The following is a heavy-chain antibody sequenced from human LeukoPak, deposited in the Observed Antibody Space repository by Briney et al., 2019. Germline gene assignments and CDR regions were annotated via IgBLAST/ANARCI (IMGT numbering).Heavy chain of an antibody. V-gene: IGHV1-24*01. CDR1: GYTLTQLS. D-gene: IGHD3-10*01. CDR2: FDVEDGET. Sequence: ASVKVSCKVSGYTLTQLSMHWVRQAPGKRREWMGGFDVEDGETIYAQKFQGRVTMTCDTSTDTAYLELSSLRSEDTAVYYGATGPYYYGIWGQGTMVTVSS. CDR3: ATGPYYYGI. J-gene: IGHJ3*02.